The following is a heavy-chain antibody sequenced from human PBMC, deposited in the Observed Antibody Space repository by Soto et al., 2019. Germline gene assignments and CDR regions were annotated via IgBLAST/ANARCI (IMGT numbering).Heavy chain of an antibody. V-gene: IGHV3-7*01. D-gene: IGHD4-17*01. CDR2: IKQDGSEK. J-gene: IGHJ3*02. CDR1: VFTFISYW. CDR3: ARWSYGGNSLDAFDI. Sequence: PGWSLRLSCASSVFTFISYWMSWVRQAPGKGLEWVANIKQDGSEKYYVDSVKGRFTISRDNAKNSLYLQMNSLRAEDTAVYYCARWSYGGNSLDAFDIWGQGTMVTVSS.